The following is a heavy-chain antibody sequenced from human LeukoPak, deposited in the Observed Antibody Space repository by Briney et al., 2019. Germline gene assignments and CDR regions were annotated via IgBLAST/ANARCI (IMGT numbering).Heavy chain of an antibody. D-gene: IGHD3-3*01. CDR1: GGTFSSDA. Sequence: ASVRVSCKASGGTFSSDAISWVRQAPGQGLEWMGGIIPIFGTANYAQKFQGRVTITAAESTGTAYMEMSSLRSEDTAVYYCARGGVAEGAFDIWGQGTMVTVSS. CDR3: ARGGVAEGAFDI. CDR2: IIPIFGTA. V-gene: IGHV1-69*13. J-gene: IGHJ3*02.